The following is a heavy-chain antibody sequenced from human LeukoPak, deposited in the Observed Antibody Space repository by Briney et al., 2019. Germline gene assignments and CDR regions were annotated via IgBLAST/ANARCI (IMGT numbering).Heavy chain of an antibody. Sequence: PGGSLRLSCAASGFTFSNHAMNWVRQAPGKGLEWVSAISGIGVSTNYAESVKGRFTISRDNARNTLYVQMSSLRAEDTTVYYCAKGPMDYSNHLFDSWGEGILVTVSS. J-gene: IGHJ5*01. CDR2: ISGIGVST. D-gene: IGHD4-11*01. V-gene: IGHV3-23*01. CDR1: GFTFSNHA. CDR3: AKGPMDYSNHLFDS.